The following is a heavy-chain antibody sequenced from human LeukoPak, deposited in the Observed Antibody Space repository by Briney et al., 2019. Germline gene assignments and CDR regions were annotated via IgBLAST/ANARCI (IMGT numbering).Heavy chain of an antibody. CDR2: INPKSGAT. CDR3: TIDEWELPGY. V-gene: IGHV1-2*02. D-gene: IGHD1-26*01. J-gene: IGHJ4*02. Sequence: GASVKVSCKTSGYTFTDYYIHWVRQAPGQGLEWTGWINPKSGATDFAQKFQGRITLTRDTSITTAHMEMNRLTSDDTAVYFCTIDEWELPGYWGQGTRVTVAT. CDR1: GYTFTDYY.